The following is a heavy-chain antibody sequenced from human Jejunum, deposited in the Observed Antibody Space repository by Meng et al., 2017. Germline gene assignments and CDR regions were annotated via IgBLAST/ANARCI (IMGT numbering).Heavy chain of an antibody. D-gene: IGHD6-13*01. CDR2: TFYLGST. CDR3: VRNLGRSGRWYEGVRFDP. CDR1: GGSVSDNY. Sequence: SETLSLTCTVSGGSVSDNYWSWIRQAPGKGLEWIGYTFYLGSTNYNPSLKSRVTMSLDASKNQFSLRLNSVTSAATAVYYCVRNLGRSGRWYEGVRFDPWGQGILVTVSS. J-gene: IGHJ5*02. V-gene: IGHV4-59*02.